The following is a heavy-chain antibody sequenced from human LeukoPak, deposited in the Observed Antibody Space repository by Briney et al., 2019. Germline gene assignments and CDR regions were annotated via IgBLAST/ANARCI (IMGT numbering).Heavy chain of an antibody. J-gene: IGHJ4*02. CDR1: GFTFSNAW. CDR3: ARQLSGWYDADPY. CDR2: IKEDGSRN. Sequence: GGSLRLSCAASGFTFSNAWMSWVRQAPGKGLEWVANIKEDGSRNHYVDSVKGRFTISRDNAKNSLYLQMSSLRADDTAIYYCARQLSGWYDADPYWGQGTLVTVSS. D-gene: IGHD6-19*01. V-gene: IGHV3-7*05.